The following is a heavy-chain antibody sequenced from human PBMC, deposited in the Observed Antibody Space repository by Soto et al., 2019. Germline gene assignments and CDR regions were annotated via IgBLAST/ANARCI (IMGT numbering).Heavy chain of an antibody. CDR3: ARGVQVRYCSSTSCYYYYYGMDV. V-gene: IGHV6-1*01. Sequence: PSQTLSLTCAISGDSVSSNSAAWNWIRQSPSRGLEWLGRTYYRSKWYNDYAVSVKSRITINPDTSKNQFSLQLNSVTPEDTAVYYCARGVQVRYCSSTSCYYYYYGMDVWGQGTTVTVS. CDR1: GDSVSSNSAA. D-gene: IGHD2-2*01. J-gene: IGHJ6*02. CDR2: TYYRSKWYN.